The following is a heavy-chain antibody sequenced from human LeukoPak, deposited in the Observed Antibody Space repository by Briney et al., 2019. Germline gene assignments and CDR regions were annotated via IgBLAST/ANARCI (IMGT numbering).Heavy chain of an antibody. CDR3: IKDIRPGGMDV. CDR1: GCTVLDHA. CDR2: IGWSSGRI. V-gene: IGHV3-9*01. Sequence: PGRSLRLSCVGSGCTVLDHAMHWGRQAPGKGLEWVSGIGWSSGRIDYADSVKGRFTRSRDNAKNYLYLQMNSLRTEDTAIYYCIKDIRPGGMDVWGQGIPVTVSS. D-gene: IGHD1-14*01. J-gene: IGHJ6*02.